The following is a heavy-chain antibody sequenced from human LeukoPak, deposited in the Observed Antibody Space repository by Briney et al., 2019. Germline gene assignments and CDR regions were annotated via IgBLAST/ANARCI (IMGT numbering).Heavy chain of an antibody. Sequence: GGSLRLSCAASGCTFSSYGMHWVRQAPGKGLEWVAVISYDGSNKYYADSVKGRFTISRDNSKNTLYLQMNSLRAEDTAVYYCARTSGESTAALRAPFDYWGQGTLATVSS. CDR2: ISYDGSNK. D-gene: IGHD6-6*01. J-gene: IGHJ4*02. CDR3: ARTSGESTAALRAPFDY. CDR1: GCTFSSYG. V-gene: IGHV3-30*03.